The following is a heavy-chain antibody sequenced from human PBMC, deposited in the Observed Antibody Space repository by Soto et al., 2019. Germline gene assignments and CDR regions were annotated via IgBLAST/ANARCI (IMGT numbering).Heavy chain of an antibody. J-gene: IGHJ6*02. CDR3: ARDLGYCSSTSCYDYYGMDV. CDR2: ISAYNGNT. CDR1: GYTFTSYG. Sequence: ASVKVSCKASGYTFTSYGISWVRQAPGQGLEWMGWISAYNGNTNYAQKLQGRVTMTTDTSTSTAYMELRSLRSDDTAVYYCARDLGYCSSTSCYDYYGMDVWGQGTTVTVSS. V-gene: IGHV1-18*01. D-gene: IGHD2-2*01.